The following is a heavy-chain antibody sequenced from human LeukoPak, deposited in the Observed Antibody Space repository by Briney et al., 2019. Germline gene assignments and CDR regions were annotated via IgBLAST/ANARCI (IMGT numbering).Heavy chain of an antibody. Sequence: SQTLSLTCTVSGGSISSGDYYWSWIRQPPGKGLEWIGYIYYSGSTYYNPSLNSRVTISVDTSKNQFSLKLSSVTAADTAVYYCARDFRGGYNWFDPWGQGTLVTVSS. CDR2: IYYSGST. V-gene: IGHV4-30-4*08. D-gene: IGHD2-15*01. J-gene: IGHJ5*02. CDR1: GGSISSGDYY. CDR3: ARDFRGGYNWFDP.